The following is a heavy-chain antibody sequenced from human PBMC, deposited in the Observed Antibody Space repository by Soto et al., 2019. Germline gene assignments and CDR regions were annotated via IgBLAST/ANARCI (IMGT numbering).Heavy chain of an antibody. CDR1: GGSFGSYY. CDR3: AMTTVTYPDYFDF. CDR2: ISYSGST. J-gene: IGHJ4*02. Sequence: PSETLSLTCAVYGGSFGSYYWSWIRQPPGKGLEWIGEISYSGSTNYNPSLKSRVAISVDTSKNHFSLSLRSVTAADTAMYYCAMTTVTYPDYFDFWGQGALVTVSS. D-gene: IGHD4-17*01. V-gene: IGHV4-34*01.